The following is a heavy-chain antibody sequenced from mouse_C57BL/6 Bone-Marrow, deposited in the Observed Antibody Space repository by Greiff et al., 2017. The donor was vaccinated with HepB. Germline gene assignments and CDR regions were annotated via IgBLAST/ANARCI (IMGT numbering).Heavy chain of an antibody. Sequence: QVQLQQPGAELVKPGASVKLSCKASGYTFTSYWMHWVKQRPGQGLEWIGMIHPNSGITNYNEKFKSKATLTVDKSSSTAYMQLSSLTSEDSAVYYCARLGAYWGQGTLVTVSA. CDR2: IHPNSGIT. CDR1: GYTFTSYW. J-gene: IGHJ3*01. V-gene: IGHV1-64*01. CDR3: ARLGAY.